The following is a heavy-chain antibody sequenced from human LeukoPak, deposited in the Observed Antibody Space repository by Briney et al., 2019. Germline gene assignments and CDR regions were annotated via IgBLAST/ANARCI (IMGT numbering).Heavy chain of an antibody. Sequence: GGSLRLSCAASGFTFINAWMTWVRQAPGKGLEWVSYISSSGSTIYYADSVKGRFTISRDNAKNSLYLQMNSLRAEDTAVYYCAELGITMIGGVWGKGTTVTISS. D-gene: IGHD3-10*02. J-gene: IGHJ6*04. CDR2: ISSSGSTI. V-gene: IGHV3-48*04. CDR3: AELGITMIGGV. CDR1: GFTFINAW.